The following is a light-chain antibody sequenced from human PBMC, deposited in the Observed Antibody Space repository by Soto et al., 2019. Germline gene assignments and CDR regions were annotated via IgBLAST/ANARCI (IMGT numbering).Light chain of an antibody. CDR3: QQYGSSPLT. J-gene: IGKJ4*01. CDR1: QSVSSSY. V-gene: IGKV3-20*01. CDR2: GVS. Sequence: EIVLTQSPGTLSLSPGERATLSCRASQSVSSSYLAWYQQKPGQAPRLIIYGVSSRATGIPDRFSGSGSGTDFTLTISRLEPEDFAVYYCQQYGSSPLTFGGGTKVEIK.